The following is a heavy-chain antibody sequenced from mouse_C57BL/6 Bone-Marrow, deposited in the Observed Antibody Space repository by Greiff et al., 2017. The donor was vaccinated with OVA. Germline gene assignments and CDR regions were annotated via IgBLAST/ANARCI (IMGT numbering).Heavy chain of an antibody. Sequence: EVKLVESGGGLVQPGGSLKLSCAASGFTFSDYGMAWVRQAPRKGPEWVAFISNLAYSIYYADTLTGRVTISGENAKNTLYLQMSSLRSEDTAMYYCARELGRGAMDYWGQGTSVTVSS. CDR2: ISNLAYSI. CDR3: ARELGRGAMDY. V-gene: IGHV5-15*01. CDR1: GFTFSDYG. J-gene: IGHJ4*01. D-gene: IGHD4-1*01.